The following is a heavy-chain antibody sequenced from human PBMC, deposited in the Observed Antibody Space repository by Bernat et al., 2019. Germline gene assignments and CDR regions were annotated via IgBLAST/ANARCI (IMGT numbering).Heavy chain of an antibody. J-gene: IGHJ5*02. D-gene: IGHD3-22*01. CDR3: ARDPNSPAYDSKVINWFDP. CDR1: GFTFSSYS. V-gene: IGHV3-21*01. CDR2: ISSSSSYI. Sequence: EVQLVESGGGLVKPGGSLRLSCAASGFTFSSYSMNWVRQAPGKGLEWVSSISSSSSYIYYADSVKGRFTISRDNAKNSLYLQMNSLRAEDTAVYYCARDPNSPAYDSKVINWFDPWGQGTLVTVSS.